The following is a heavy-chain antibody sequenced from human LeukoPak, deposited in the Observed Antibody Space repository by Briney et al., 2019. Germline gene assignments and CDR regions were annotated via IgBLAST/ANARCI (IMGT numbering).Heavy chain of an antibody. CDR3: ARDDIAVAGRLPFNGFDP. CDR2: INLSGGST. D-gene: IGHD6-19*01. J-gene: IGHJ5*02. V-gene: IGHV1-46*01. CDR1: GYTFTSYY. Sequence: GASVKVSCKASGYTFTSYYMHWVRQAPGQGLEWMGIINLSGGSTSYAQKFQGRVTMTRDTSTSTVYMELSSLRSEDTAVYYCARDDIAVAGRLPFNGFDPWGQGTLVTVSS.